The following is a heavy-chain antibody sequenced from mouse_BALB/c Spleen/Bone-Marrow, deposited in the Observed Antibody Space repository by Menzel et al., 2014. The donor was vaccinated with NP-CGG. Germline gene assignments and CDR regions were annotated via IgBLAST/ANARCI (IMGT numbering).Heavy chain of an antibody. CDR1: GFDFSRYW. V-gene: IGHV4-1*02. CDR2: INPDSSTI. D-gene: IGHD2-3*01. J-gene: IGHJ3*01. Sequence: EVQVVESGGGLVQPGGSLKLSCAASGFDFSRYWMSWVRQAPGKGLEWIGEINPDSSTINYTPSLKDKFIISRDNAKNTLYLQVSKVRPEDTALYYCARLGYYGGFAYWGQGTLVTVSA. CDR3: ARLGYYGGFAY.